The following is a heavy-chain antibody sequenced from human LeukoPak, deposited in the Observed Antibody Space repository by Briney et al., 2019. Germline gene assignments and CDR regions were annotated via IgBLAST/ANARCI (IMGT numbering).Heavy chain of an antibody. CDR2: ISGGGGST. CDR3: ARLPTAINGYFDP. CDR1: GFTFSSYA. Sequence: GGSLRLSCAASGFTFSSYAMSWVRQAPGRGLEWVSVISGGGGSTYYADSLKGRFTISRDNSKNMLYLQMNSLRAEDTAFYFCARLPTAINGYFDPWGQGALVTVSS. D-gene: IGHD2-2*01. V-gene: IGHV3-23*01. J-gene: IGHJ5*02.